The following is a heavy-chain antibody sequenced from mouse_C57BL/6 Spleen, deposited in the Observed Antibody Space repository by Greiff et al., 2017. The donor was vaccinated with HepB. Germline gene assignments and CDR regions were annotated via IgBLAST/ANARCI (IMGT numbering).Heavy chain of an antibody. V-gene: IGHV1-82*01. J-gene: IGHJ2*01. D-gene: IGHD3-1*01. CDR3: ARSAPTHY. CDR2: IYPGDGDT. CDR1: GYALSSSW. Sequence: QVQLQQSGPELVKPGASVKISCKASGYALSSSWMNWVKQRPGKGLEWIGRIYPGDGDTNYNGKLKGKATLTADKYSSTAYMQLSSLTSEDAAVYFCARSAPTHYWGQGTTLTVSS.